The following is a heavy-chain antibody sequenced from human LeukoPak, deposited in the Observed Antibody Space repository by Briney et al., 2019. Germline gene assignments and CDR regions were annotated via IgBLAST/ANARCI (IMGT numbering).Heavy chain of an antibody. V-gene: IGHV4-34*01. CDR3: ARVPVLFYDFWSGYYKGKYYYYYMDV. CDR1: GGSFSGYY. J-gene: IGHJ6*03. CDR2: INHSGST. Sequence: LETLSLTCAVYGGSFSGYYWSWIRQPPGKGLEWIGEINHSGSTNYNPSLKSRVTISVDTSKNQFSLKLSSVTAADTAVYYCARVPVLFYDFWSGYYKGKYYYYYMDVWGKGTTVTVSS. D-gene: IGHD3-3*01.